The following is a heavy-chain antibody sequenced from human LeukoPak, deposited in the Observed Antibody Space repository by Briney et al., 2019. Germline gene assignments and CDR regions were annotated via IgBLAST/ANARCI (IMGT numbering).Heavy chain of an antibody. V-gene: IGHV4-34*01. CDR3: ARSRKGDYGDYRYYYMDV. J-gene: IGHJ6*03. CDR1: GGSFSGYY. CDR2: INHSGST. Sequence: PSETLSLTCAVYGGSFSGYYWSWIRQPPGKGLEWIGEINHSGSTNYNPSLKSRVTISVDTSKNQFSLKLSSVTAADTAVYYCARSRKGDYGDYRYYYMDVWGKGTTVTVSS. D-gene: IGHD4-17*01.